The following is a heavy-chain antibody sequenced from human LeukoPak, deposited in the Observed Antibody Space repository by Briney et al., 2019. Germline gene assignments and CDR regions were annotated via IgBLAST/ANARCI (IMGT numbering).Heavy chain of an antibody. CDR2: IRNDGSDK. CDR1: GFTFGSSD. CDR3: AKAVGASRPFDY. Sequence: PGGSLRLSCAASGFTFGSSDVHWLRQAPGKGLEWVAFIRNDGSDKYYGDSVKGRVTISRDNSKNTLDLQMKSLRGEDTAVYYCAKAVGASRPFDYWGQGTLVTVSS. D-gene: IGHD1-26*01. V-gene: IGHV3-30*02. J-gene: IGHJ4*02.